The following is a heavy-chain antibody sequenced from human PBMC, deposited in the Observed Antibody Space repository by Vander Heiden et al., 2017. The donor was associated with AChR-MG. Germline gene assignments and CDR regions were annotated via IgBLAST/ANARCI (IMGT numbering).Heavy chain of an antibody. CDR2: INPNSGGT. CDR3: YASEDYFDY. CDR1: GYTFTGYY. Sequence: QVQLVQSGSEVKKPGASVKVSCTASGYTFTGYYMHWGRQAPGQGLEWMGWINPNSGGTNYAQKCQGRVTMTRDTSISKAYMELSRLRSDDTAVYYCYASEDYFDYWGQGTLVTVSS. V-gene: IGHV1-2*02. J-gene: IGHJ4*02.